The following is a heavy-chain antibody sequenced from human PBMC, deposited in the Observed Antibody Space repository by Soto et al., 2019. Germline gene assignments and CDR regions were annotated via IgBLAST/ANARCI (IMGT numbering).Heavy chain of an antibody. V-gene: IGHV4-31*03. CDR3: ARGALQVANWFDP. CDR2: IYYSGST. J-gene: IGHJ5*02. Sequence: SETLSLTCTVSCGSISSGGYYWSWIRQHPGKGLEWIGYIYYSGSTYYNPSLKSRVTISVDTSKNQFSLKLSPVTAADTAVYYCARGALQVANWFDPWGQGTLVTVSS. D-gene: IGHD2-15*01. CDR1: CGSISSGGYY.